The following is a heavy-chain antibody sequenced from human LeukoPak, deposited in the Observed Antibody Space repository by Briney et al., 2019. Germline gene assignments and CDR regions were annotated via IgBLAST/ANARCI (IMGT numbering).Heavy chain of an antibody. J-gene: IGHJ5*02. V-gene: IGHV3-15*01. Sequence: PGGSLRLSCAGSGFTLSSAWMTWVRQAPGKGLGWVGLSKSKTDGGTTDYAAPVKGRFTISRDDSKNTLYLQMNSLKTEDTAVYYCAKYCISADCYANWFGPWGQGTLVTVSS. CDR2: SKSKTDGGTT. CDR3: AKYCISADCYANWFGP. D-gene: IGHD2-2*01. CDR1: GFTLSSAW.